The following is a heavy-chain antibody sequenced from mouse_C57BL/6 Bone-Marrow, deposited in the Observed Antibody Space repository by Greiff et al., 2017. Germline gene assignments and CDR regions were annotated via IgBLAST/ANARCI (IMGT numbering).Heavy chain of an antibody. CDR3: ARGPYYNGPFDY. V-gene: IGHV1-64*01. D-gene: IGHD1-1*01. CDR2: ITPTSGST. Sequence: QVQLQQPGAELVKPGASVKLSCKASGYTFTSYWMHWVKQRPGQGLEWIGMITPTSGSTNYNEKFKSKATLTVDQSSITAYMQLSSLTSENSAVYYCARGPYYNGPFDYWGQGTTLTVSS. J-gene: IGHJ2*01. CDR1: GYTFTSYW.